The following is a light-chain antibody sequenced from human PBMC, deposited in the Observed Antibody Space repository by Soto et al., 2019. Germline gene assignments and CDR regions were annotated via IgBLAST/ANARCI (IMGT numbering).Light chain of an antibody. J-gene: IGKJ2*01. V-gene: IGKV1-39*01. CDR2: TTS. Sequence: DIQMTQSPSSLSASIGDRVTITCRASQSIDKYLNWFQHKPGEAPKLLIYTTSFVQNGVPSRFSGSGSGTDFTLTISSLRPEDFATYYCQQTYTTYRYTLGRGTNLDMK. CDR1: QSIDKY. CDR3: QQTYTTYRYT.